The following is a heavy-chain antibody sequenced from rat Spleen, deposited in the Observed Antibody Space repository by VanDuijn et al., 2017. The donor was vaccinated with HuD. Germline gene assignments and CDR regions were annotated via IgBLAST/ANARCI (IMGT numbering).Heavy chain of an antibody. CDR2: ISYSGST. CDR3: ARSHEYSGDYFDY. J-gene: IGHJ2*01. D-gene: IGHD1-1*01. Sequence: EVQLQESGPGLVKPSQSLSLTCSVTGYSITSNYWGWIRKFPGNKMEWMGYISYSGSTSYNPSLKSRISITRDTSKNQFFLQLNSVTTEDTATYYCARSHEYSGDYFDYWGQGVMVTVSS. V-gene: IGHV3-1*01. CDR1: GYSITSNY.